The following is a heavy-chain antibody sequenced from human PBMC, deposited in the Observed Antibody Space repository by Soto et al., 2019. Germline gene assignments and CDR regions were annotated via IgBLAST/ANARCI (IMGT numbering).Heavy chain of an antibody. V-gene: IGHV3-53*01. Sequence: LRLSCAASGFTVSSHYMSWVRQGPGKGREWVSVIYKGGSTYYADSVKGRLTISRDNSKNTVFLQMNSLRAEDTAVYYCASTWDSATYYYFDYWGQGTLVTVSS. CDR3: ASTWDSATYYYFDY. CDR1: GFTVSSHY. D-gene: IGHD1-26*01. CDR2: IYKGGST. J-gene: IGHJ4*02.